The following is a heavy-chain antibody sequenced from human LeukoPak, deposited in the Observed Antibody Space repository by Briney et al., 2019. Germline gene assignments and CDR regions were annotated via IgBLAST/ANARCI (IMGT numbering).Heavy chain of an antibody. CDR2: IWYDGSNK. D-gene: IGHD3-10*01. J-gene: IGHJ4*02. Sequence: GGSLRLSCAASGFTFSSYGMHWVRQAPGKGLEWVAVIWYDGSNKYYADSVKGRFTISRDNSKNTLYLQMNGLRAEDTAVYYCARESSGGTYSFDYWGQGTLVTVSS. CDR3: ARESSGGTYSFDY. CDR1: GFTFSSYG. V-gene: IGHV3-33*01.